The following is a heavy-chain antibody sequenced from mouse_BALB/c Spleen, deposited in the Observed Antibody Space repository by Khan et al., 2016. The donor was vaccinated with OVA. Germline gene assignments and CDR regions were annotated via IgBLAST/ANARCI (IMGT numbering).Heavy chain of an antibody. CDR2: IYPGTGSI. V-gene: IGHV1-76*01. CDR3: ARGGDSDEAWFAY. J-gene: IGHJ3*01. Sequence: QVQLKQSGAELVRPGASVKLSCKTSGYIFTSYWIHWVKQRSGQGLEWIARIYPGTGSIYYNEKFKGKATLTADKSSSTAFMQLSSLKSEDSAVYLFARGGDSDEAWFAYWGQGTLVTVSA. CDR1: GYIFTSYW.